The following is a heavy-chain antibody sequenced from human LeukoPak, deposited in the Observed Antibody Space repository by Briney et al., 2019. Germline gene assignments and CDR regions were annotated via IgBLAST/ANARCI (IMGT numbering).Heavy chain of an antibody. CDR1: GGSIRSTNW. J-gene: IGHJ4*02. V-gene: IGHV4/OR15-8*02. CDR3: SGESGAFCPFGY. D-gene: IGHD1-26*01. CDR2: ISLSGQT. Sequence: PSETLSLTCGVSGGSIRSTNWGSWVRQPPGQGREWIGEISLSGQTNFNPSLNGRVTMSLDESRNQLSLKLTSVTAADTSIYYCSGESGAFCPFGYWGQGTLVTVSS.